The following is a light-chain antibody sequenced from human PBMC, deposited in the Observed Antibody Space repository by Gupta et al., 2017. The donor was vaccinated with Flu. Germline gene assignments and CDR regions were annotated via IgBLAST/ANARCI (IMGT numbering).Light chain of an antibody. CDR2: QDN. V-gene: IGLV3-1*01. CDR1: NLGNKY. J-gene: IGLJ2*01. Sequence: PGQTASIPCSGDNLGNKYVSWYQVKPGQSPILVIYQDNRRPSGIPERFSGSTSGNIATLTISGTQAVDEADYFCQAWDSSTEEVFGGGTNLTVL. CDR3: QAWDSSTEEV.